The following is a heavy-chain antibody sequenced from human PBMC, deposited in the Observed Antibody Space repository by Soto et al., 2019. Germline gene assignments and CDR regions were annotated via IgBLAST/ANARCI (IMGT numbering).Heavy chain of an antibody. CDR3: AHCVTTVLTR. V-gene: IGHV2-5*02. J-gene: IGHJ4*02. CDR1: GISLSTSGVG. CDR2: ISWDDDK. Sequence: QVTLKESGPTLVKPTQTLTLTCTFSGISLSTSGVGVGWISQPPRKALEWLALISWDDDKRYSPSLKSRLTIPKDNSTNQVVLTMTNMDPVDTATYYCAHCVTTVLTRWGQGTLVTVSS. D-gene: IGHD4-17*01.